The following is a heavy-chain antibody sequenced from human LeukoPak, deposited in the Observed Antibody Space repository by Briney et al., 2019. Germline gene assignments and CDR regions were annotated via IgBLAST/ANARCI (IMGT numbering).Heavy chain of an antibody. CDR3: ASTGGEVYSKGAFDI. J-gene: IGHJ3*02. CDR1: GGSISSYY. CDR2: IYYSGST. D-gene: IGHD3-16*01. V-gene: IGHV4-59*01. Sequence: SETLSLTCTVSGGSISSYYWSWIRQPPGKGLEWIGYIYYSGSTNYNPSLKSRVTISVDTSKNQFSLKLSSVTAADTAVYYCASTGGEVYSKGAFDIWGQGTMVTVSS.